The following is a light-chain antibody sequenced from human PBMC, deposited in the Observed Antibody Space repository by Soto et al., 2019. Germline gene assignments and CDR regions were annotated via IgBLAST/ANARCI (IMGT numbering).Light chain of an antibody. CDR3: SSYTSLSTLV. CDR1: SSDVGSYNL. V-gene: IGLV2-14*02. CDR2: EGS. J-gene: IGLJ1*01. Sequence: QSVLTQPASVSGSPGQSITISCTGTSSDVGSYNLVSWYQQHPGKAPKLMIYEGSKRPSGVSNRFSGSKSGNTASLTISGLHAEDEADYYCSSYTSLSTLVFGTGTKVTV.